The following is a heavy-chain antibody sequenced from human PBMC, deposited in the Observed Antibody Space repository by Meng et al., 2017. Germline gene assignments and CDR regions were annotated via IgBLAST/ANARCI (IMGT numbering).Heavy chain of an antibody. CDR3: AKDLKWELGCWFDP. V-gene: IGHV3-9*01. CDR1: GFTFDDYA. CDR2: ISWNSGSI. D-gene: IGHD1-26*01. J-gene: IGHJ5*02. Sequence: SLKISCAASGFTFDDYAMHWVRQAPGKGLEWVSGISWNSGSIGYADSAKGRFTISRDNAKNSLYLQMNSLRAEDTALYYCAKDLKWELGCWFDPWGQGTLVTVSS.